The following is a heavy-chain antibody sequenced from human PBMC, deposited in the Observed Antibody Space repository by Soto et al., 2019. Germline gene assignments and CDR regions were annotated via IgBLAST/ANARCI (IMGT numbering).Heavy chain of an antibody. J-gene: IGHJ4*02. D-gene: IGHD2-15*01. V-gene: IGHV4-39*01. CDR3: ARPEVLRYCSGGTCYSSGHCDD. CDR2: IYYSVST. CDR1: GGTISSSSYY. Sequence: XGTLYLSCTVSGGTISSSSYYWGWIRQPPGKGLGWVGSIYYSVSTYYNPSLKSLVTISADTSKNQFALTLSSVTAADTAVYYCARPEVLRYCSGGTCYSSGHCDDWGQGTLVTVSS.